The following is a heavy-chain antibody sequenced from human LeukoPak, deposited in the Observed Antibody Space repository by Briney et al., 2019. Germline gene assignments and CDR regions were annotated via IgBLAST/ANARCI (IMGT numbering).Heavy chain of an antibody. CDR3: ARGGGFWSGYYLDY. CDR1: GGSISSYY. V-gene: IGHV4-59*01. Sequence: KTSETLSLTCTVSGGSISSYYWSWIRQPPGKGLEWIGYIYYSGSTNYNPSLKSRVTISVDTSKNQFSLKLSSVTAADTAVYYCARGGGFWSGYYLDYWGQGTLVTVSS. J-gene: IGHJ4*02. D-gene: IGHD3-3*01. CDR2: IYYSGST.